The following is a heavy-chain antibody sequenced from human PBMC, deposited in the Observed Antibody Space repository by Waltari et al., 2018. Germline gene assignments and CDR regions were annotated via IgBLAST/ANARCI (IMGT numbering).Heavy chain of an antibody. CDR3: ARDIGHVSGSFSFYFDY. CDR2: INAGNGNT. D-gene: IGHD1-26*01. Sequence: QVQLVQSGAEVKKPGASVKVSCKASGYTFTSYAMHWVRQAPGQRLEWMGWINAGNGNTKYSQKFQGRVTMTRDTSTSTVYMELSSLRSEDTAVYYCARDIGHVSGSFSFYFDYWGQGTLVTVSS. J-gene: IGHJ4*02. CDR1: GYTFTSYA. V-gene: IGHV1-3*01.